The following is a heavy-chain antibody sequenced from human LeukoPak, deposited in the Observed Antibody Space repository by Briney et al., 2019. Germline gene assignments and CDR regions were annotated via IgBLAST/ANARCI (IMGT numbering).Heavy chain of an antibody. J-gene: IGHJ4*02. CDR2: IDGSGGST. D-gene: IGHD3-10*01. CDR1: GFTFRSHA. Sequence: PGGSLRLSCTASGFTFRSHAMSWVRQAPGKGLEWVSTIDGSGGSTYYADSVKGRFTISRDNSQNTLFLQMNSLRAEDTAVYYCASWPGAWYGEDYWGQGTRVTVSS. V-gene: IGHV3-23*01. CDR3: ASWPGAWYGEDY.